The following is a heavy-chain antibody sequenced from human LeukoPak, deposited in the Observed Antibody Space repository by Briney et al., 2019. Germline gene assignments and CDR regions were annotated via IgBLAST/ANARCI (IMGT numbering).Heavy chain of an antibody. V-gene: IGHV3-11*01. CDR2: ISSSGSTI. CDR3: ARGRYCSGGSCYFSREYYFDY. Sequence: GGSLRLSCAASGFTFSDYYMSWIRQAPGKGLEWVSYISSSGSTIYYADSVKGRFTISRDNAKNSLYLQMNSLRAEDTAVYYCARGRYCSGGSCYFSREYYFDYWGQGTLVTVSS. D-gene: IGHD2-15*01. CDR1: GFTFSDYY. J-gene: IGHJ4*02.